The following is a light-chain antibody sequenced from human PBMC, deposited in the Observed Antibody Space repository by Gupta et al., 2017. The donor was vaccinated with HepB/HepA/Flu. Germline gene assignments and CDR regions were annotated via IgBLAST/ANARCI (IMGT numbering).Light chain of an antibody. CDR3: QQYYSYPPT. CDR2: GAS. Sequence: IVMTQSPATLSGSTGERATLSCRASQSVSSYLAWYQQKPGQAPKLLIYGASTWQTGVPARFSGSGSGTEFTLTISSLQSEDFAVYYCQQYYSYPPTFGQGTKVEIK. J-gene: IGKJ1*01. V-gene: IGKV3-15*01. CDR1: QSVSSY.